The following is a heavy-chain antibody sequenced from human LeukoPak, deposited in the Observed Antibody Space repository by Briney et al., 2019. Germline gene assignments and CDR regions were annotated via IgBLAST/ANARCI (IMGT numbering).Heavy chain of an antibody. J-gene: IGHJ4*02. D-gene: IGHD2-15*01. CDR3: GTSVVVVAALDY. CDR2: INPSGGST. CDR1: GYTFTSYY. V-gene: IGHV1-46*01. Sequence: ASVKVSCKASGYTFTSYYMHWVRQAPGQGLEWMGIINPSGGSTSYAQKFQGRVTMTRDTSTSTVYMELSSLRSEDTAVYYCGTSVVVVAALDYWGRGTLVTVSS.